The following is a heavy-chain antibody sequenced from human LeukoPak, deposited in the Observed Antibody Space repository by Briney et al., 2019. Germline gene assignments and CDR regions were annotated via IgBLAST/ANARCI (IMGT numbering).Heavy chain of an antibody. D-gene: IGHD6-13*01. V-gene: IGHV4-39*01. CDR3: ARHAAAGTVDFDY. Sequence: TSETLSLTRTVSGGSISSSSYYWGWIRQPPGKGLEWIGSIYYSGSTYYNPSLKSRVTISVDTSKNQFSLKLSSVTAADTAVYYCARHAAAGTVDFDYWGQGTLVTVSS. J-gene: IGHJ4*02. CDR1: GGSISSSSYY. CDR2: IYYSGST.